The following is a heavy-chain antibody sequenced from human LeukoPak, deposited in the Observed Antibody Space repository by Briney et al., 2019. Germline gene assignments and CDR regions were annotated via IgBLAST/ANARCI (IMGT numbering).Heavy chain of an antibody. D-gene: IGHD2-2*01. CDR2: IYSGGST. CDR3: ARDDDCTSTSCYDAFDI. J-gene: IGHJ3*02. V-gene: IGHV3-66*01. Sequence: GASVRLSCAASGFTVSSNYMSWVRQAPGKGLEWVSVIYSGGSTYYADSVKGRFTISRDNSKNTLYLQMNSLRAEDTAVYYCARDDDCTSTSCYDAFDIWGQGTTVTVSS. CDR1: GFTVSSNY.